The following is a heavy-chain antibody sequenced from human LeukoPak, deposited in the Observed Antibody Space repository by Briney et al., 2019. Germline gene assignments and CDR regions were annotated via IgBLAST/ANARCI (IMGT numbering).Heavy chain of an antibody. CDR3: AKDRNYDFWSGLTP. Sequence: GGSLRLSCAASGFTFSGYSMHWVRQAPGKGLNWVAFIRYDGNNKYYADSVKGRFTISRDNSKNMLYLEMNSLSTEDTAVYYCAKDRNYDFWSGLTPWGQGTLVTVSS. D-gene: IGHD3-3*01. CDR1: GFTFSGYS. J-gene: IGHJ5*02. V-gene: IGHV3-30*02. CDR2: IRYDGNNK.